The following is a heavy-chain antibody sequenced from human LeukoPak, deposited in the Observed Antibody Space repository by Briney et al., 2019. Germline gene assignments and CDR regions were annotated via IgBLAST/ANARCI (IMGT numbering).Heavy chain of an antibody. Sequence: KPSETLSLTCTVSGGSISSYYWSWIRQPAGKGLEWIGRIYTSGSTNYNPSLKSRVTMSVDTSKNQFSLKLSSVTAADTAVYYCARVNYYGSGPHFDYWGQGTLVTVSS. V-gene: IGHV4-4*07. CDR1: GGSISSYY. CDR3: ARVNYYGSGPHFDY. D-gene: IGHD3-10*01. CDR2: IYTSGST. J-gene: IGHJ4*02.